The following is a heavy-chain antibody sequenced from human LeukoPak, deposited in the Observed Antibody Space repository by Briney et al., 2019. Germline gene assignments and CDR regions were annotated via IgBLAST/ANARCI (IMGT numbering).Heavy chain of an antibody. CDR3: ARDYYDMGY. CDR1: GYTFTHNF. Sequence: ASVKVSCKASGYTFTHNFMHWVRQAPGQGLEWMGIINPSGDNTWYAQKFQGRVTMTRDMATSTDYMEVNSLRSEDTAVYYCARDYYDMGYWGQGTLVTVSS. V-gene: IGHV1-46*01. D-gene: IGHD3-22*01. J-gene: IGHJ4*02. CDR2: INPSGDNT.